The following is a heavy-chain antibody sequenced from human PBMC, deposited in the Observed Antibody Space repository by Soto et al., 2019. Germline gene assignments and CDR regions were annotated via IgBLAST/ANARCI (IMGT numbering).Heavy chain of an antibody. J-gene: IGHJ6*02. V-gene: IGHV5-51*01. D-gene: IGHD6-6*01. CDR3: ARRGSSSVYYYYGMDV. CDR1: GYSFTSYW. CDR2: IYPGDSDT. Sequence: GESLKISCKGSGYSFTSYWIGWVRQMPGKGLEWMGIIYPGDSDTRYSPSFQGQVTISADKSVSTAYLQWSSLKASDTAMYYCARRGSSSVYYYYGMDVWGQGTTVTVS.